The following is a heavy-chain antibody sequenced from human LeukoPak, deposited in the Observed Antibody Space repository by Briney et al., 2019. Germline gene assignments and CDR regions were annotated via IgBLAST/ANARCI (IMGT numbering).Heavy chain of an antibody. CDR1: GGSFSGYY. V-gene: IGHV4-34*01. D-gene: IGHD3-22*01. CDR3: ARDRSGYFQN. J-gene: IGHJ1*01. CDR2: INHSGST. Sequence: SETLSLTCAVYGGSFSGYYWSWIRQPPGKGLEWIGEINHSGSTNYNPSLKSRVTISVDTSKNQFSLKLSSVTAADTAVYYCARDRSGYFQNWGQGTLVTVSS.